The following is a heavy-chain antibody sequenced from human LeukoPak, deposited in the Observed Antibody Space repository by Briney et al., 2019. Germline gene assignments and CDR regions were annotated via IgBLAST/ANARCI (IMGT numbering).Heavy chain of an antibody. J-gene: IGHJ4*02. V-gene: IGHV3-23*01. Sequence: GGSLRLSCAASGFTFSSSTMGWVRQAPGKGLEWVSSVSGSGGTIYYADSVKGRFTISRDNSKNTLYLQMNSLRAEDTAVFYCAKKTGGNFPFDYWGQGTLVTVSS. CDR1: GFTFSSST. CDR3: AKKTGGNFPFDY. D-gene: IGHD1-1*01. CDR2: VSGSGGTI.